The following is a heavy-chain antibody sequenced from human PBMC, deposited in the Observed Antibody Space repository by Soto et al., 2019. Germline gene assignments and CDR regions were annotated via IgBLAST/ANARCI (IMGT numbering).Heavy chain of an antibody. CDR3: PTGILQCFGELFHPYYFDY. Sequence: GGSLRLSCAASGFTFSNAWMSWVRQAPGKEPEWVGRLKSKTDGGTTDYAAPVKGRFTISRDDSKNTLYLQMNSLKTEDKAVYYCPTGILQCFGELFHPYYFDYWGQGTLVTVS. CDR1: GFTFSNAW. CDR2: LKSKTDGGTT. J-gene: IGHJ4*02. V-gene: IGHV3-15*01. D-gene: IGHD3-10*01.